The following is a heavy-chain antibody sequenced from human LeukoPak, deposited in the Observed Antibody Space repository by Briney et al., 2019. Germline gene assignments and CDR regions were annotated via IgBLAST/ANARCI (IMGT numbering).Heavy chain of an antibody. V-gene: IGHV3-23*01. CDR3: AKRGVVIRVILVGFHKEAYYFDS. D-gene: IGHD3-22*01. CDR2: ISDSGGRT. Sequence: PGGSLRLSCAVSGITLSNYGMSWVRQAPGKGLEWVAGISDSGGRTNYADSVKGRFTIPRDNPKNTLYLQMNSLRAEDTAVCFCAKRGVVIRVILVGFHKEAYYFDSWGQGALVTVSS. CDR1: GITLSNYG. J-gene: IGHJ4*02.